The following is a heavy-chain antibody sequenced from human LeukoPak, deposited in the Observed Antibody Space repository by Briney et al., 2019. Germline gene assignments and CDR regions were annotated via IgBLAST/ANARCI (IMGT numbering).Heavy chain of an antibody. CDR3: AREHASAEYLDY. J-gene: IGHJ4*02. CDR1: GFSFSSYW. D-gene: IGHD2-2*01. Sequence: GGSLRLSCAASGFSFSSYWLHWVRQTPGKGLVWISRIKNDGSRVTYADSVKGRFTISRDNAKKTLFLQLNSLRAEDTAVYLCAREHASAEYLDYWGQGTLVTVSS. V-gene: IGHV3-74*03. CDR2: IKNDGSRV.